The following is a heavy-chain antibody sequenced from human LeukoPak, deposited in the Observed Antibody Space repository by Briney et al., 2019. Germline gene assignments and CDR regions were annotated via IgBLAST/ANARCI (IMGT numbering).Heavy chain of an antibody. V-gene: IGHV1-18*01. CDR3: ARTCPMMYCSSSFFDP. CDR1: GYSLTTYA. D-gene: IGHD2-2*01. CDR2: ISAYDGST. J-gene: IGHJ5*02. Sequence: ASVKVSCKASGYSLTTYAISWVRQAPGQGLEWVGWISAYDGSTNYAPKFQGKVTMTTDTSTNTAYMELRSLRSDDTAIYYCARTCPMMYCSSSFFDPWGQGTLVTVSS.